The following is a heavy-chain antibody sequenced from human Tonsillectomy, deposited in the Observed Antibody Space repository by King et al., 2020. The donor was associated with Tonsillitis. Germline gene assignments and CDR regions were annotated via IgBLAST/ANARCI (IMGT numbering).Heavy chain of an antibody. D-gene: IGHD1-7*01. J-gene: IGHJ4*02. V-gene: IGHV3-9*01. CDR3: AKGRFLDWNYPFDY. CDR2: ISWNSGSI. Sequence: QLVQSGGGLVQPGRSLRLSCAASGFTVDNYAMHWVRQAPGKGLEWVSGISWNSGSIGYADSVKGRFTISRDNAKNSLYLQMNSLRAEDTALYYCAKGRFLDWNYPFDYWGQGTLVTVSS. CDR1: GFTVDNYA.